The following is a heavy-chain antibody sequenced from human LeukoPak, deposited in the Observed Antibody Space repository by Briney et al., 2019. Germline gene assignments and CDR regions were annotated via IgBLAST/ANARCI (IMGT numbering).Heavy chain of an antibody. CDR3: ARDLGKIGGNSSPFDY. CDR2: INSDGSST. D-gene: IGHD4-23*01. V-gene: IGHV3-74*01. Sequence: PGGSLRLSCAASGFTFSSYWMHWVRQARGKGLVWVSRINSDGSSTSYADSVKGRFTISRDNAKNSLYLQMNSLRAEDTAVYYCARDLGKIGGNSSPFDYWGQGTLVTVSS. J-gene: IGHJ4*02. CDR1: GFTFSSYW.